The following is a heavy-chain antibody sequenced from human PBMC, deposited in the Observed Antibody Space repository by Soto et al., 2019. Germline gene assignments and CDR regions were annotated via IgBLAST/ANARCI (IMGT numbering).Heavy chain of an antibody. D-gene: IGHD3-16*02. J-gene: IGHJ3*02. Sequence: ASVKVSCKASGYTFTGYYMHWVRQAPGQGLEWMGWINPNSGGTNYAQKFQGWVTMTRDTSISTAYMELSRLRSDDTAIYYCVADYRYAFEMWGQGTAVTVSS. CDR3: VADYRYAFEM. CDR1: GYTFTGYY. CDR2: INPNSGGT. V-gene: IGHV1-2*04.